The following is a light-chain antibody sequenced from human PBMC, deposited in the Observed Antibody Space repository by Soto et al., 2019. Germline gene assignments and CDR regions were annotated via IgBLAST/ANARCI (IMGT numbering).Light chain of an antibody. CDR1: SSDVSGYDF. V-gene: IGLV2-14*03. Sequence: QSVLTQPASVSGSPGQSITISCTGTSSDVSGYDFVSWFQQHPGKAPKLMIYDVTNRPSGVSDRFSGFKSVNTASLTISGLQAEDEADYYCSSYISSSTLEVFGTGTKLTVL. CDR3: SSYISSSTLEV. CDR2: DVT. J-gene: IGLJ1*01.